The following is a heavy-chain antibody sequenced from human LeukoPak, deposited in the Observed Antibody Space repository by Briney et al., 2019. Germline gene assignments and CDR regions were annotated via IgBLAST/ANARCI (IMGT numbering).Heavy chain of an antibody. CDR2: ISSSGSTI. Sequence: PGGSPRLSCAASGFTFSSYEMNWVRQAPGKGLEWVSYISSSGSTIYYADSVKGRFTISRDNAKNSLYLQMNSLRAEDTAVYYCARDLAWTSTVTPFGYWGQGTLVTVSS. CDR1: GFTFSSYE. CDR3: ARDLAWTSTVTPFGY. D-gene: IGHD4-17*01. J-gene: IGHJ4*02. V-gene: IGHV3-48*03.